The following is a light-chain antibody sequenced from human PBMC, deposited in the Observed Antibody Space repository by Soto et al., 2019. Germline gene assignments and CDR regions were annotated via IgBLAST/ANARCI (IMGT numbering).Light chain of an antibody. CDR1: SSDVGGHNH. CDR3: SSYAGSMNLI. J-gene: IGLJ2*01. CDR2: EVS. Sequence: QSALTQPPSASGSPGQSVTISCTGSSSDVGGHNHVSWYQQHPGKAPKLMIYEVSQRPSGVHDRFSGSKSVNTASLTVSGLQAEDEADYYCSSYAGSMNLIFGGGTKLTVL. V-gene: IGLV2-8*01.